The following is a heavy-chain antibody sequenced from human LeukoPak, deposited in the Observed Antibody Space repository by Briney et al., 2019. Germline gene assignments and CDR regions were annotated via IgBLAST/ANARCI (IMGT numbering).Heavy chain of an antibody. CDR3: ARGSFGYYNSSVGDY. D-gene: IGHD3-22*01. CDR1: GFTFNTYA. CDR2: VSFDVNDK. J-gene: IGHJ4*02. Sequence: GGSLRLSCAASGFTFNTYAMHWVRQAPGKGLEWLAVVSFDVNDKNYADSVKGRFTISRDNYKRTLYLQMNSLRTEDTAVYYCARGSFGYYNSSVGDYWAREPWSPSPQ. V-gene: IGHV3-30-3*01.